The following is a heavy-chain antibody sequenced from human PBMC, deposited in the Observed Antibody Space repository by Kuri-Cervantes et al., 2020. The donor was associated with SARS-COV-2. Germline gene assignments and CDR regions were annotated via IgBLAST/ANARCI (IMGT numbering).Heavy chain of an antibody. Sequence: SVQVSRQASGYTFTSHDINWLRQAAGQGLEWMGWRNPNGGNRGYAQKSQGRVTITADESTSTAYMELSSLRSADTAVYYCARGGWIQLLSRPYYYYMDVWGKGTTVTVSS. CDR1: GYTFTSHD. CDR2: RNPNGGNR. J-gene: IGHJ6*03. CDR3: ARGGWIQLLSRPYYYYMDV. D-gene: IGHD5-18*01. V-gene: IGHV1-8*03.